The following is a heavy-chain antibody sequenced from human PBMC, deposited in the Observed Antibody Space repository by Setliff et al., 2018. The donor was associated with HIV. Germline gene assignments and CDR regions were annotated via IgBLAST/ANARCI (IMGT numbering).Heavy chain of an antibody. CDR1: GDSISSGGFY. CDR2: IHYSGRT. J-gene: IGHJ5*02. CDR3: ARAPFRGGSFGWFDP. Sequence: SETLSLTCTVSGDSISSGGFYCNWFRQYPEKGLEWIGWIHYSGRTNFNPSLRSRATISFDTSKNQFSLNLTSVTDADTAVYYCARAPFRGGSFGWFDPWGQGTLVTVSS. V-gene: IGHV4-31*03. D-gene: IGHD2-15*01.